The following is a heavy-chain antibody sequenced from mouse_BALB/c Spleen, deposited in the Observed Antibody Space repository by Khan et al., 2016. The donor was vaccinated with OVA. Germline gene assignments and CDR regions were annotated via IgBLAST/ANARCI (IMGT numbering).Heavy chain of an antibody. J-gene: IGHJ4*01. D-gene: IGHD2-4*01. CDR3: ARNTHMITTVMTY. V-gene: IGHV2-6*02. Sequence: VQLQESGPGLVAPSQSLSITCTVSGFSLTSYGVHWVRQPPGKGLEWLVVIWSDGKTTYNSTLKSRLSISKDNSKSQVFLKMNSLQTDDTASNYGARNTHMITTVMTYWGHGTSVTVSS. CDR1: GFSLTSYG. CDR2: IWSDGKT.